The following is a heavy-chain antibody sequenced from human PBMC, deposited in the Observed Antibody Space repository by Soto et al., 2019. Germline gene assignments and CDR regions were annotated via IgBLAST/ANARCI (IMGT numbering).Heavy chain of an antibody. CDR1: GGTFRNYP. V-gene: IGHV1-69*02. J-gene: IGHJ4*02. CDR3: ERGPLVVLNYFES. Sequence: QVQLVQSGTEVKKPGSSVKVSCKASGGTFRNYPINWVRQAPGQGLEWMGSIFPLTDIPDYAQNFQARLTISADKSTSTAYMELIRLTSDDTAMYFCERGPLVVLNYFESWGQGTLVTVSS. CDR2: IFPLTDIP.